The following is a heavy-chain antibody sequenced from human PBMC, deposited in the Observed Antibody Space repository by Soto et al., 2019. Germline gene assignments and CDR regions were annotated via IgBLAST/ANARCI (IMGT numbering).Heavy chain of an antibody. CDR1: GFSLSTSGVG. CDR2: IYWDDDK. V-gene: IGHV2-5*02. J-gene: IGHJ4*02. D-gene: IGHD2-15*01. CDR3: ARLVVGATGDYFDY. Sequence: SGPTLVNPTQTLTLTCTFSGFSLSTSGVGVGWIRQPPGKALEWPALIYWDDDKRYSPSLKSRLTITKDTSKNQVVLTMTNMDPVDTATYYCARLVVGATGDYFDYWGQGTLVTVSS.